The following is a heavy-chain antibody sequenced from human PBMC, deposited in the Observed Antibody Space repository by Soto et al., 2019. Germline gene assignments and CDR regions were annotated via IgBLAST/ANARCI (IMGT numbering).Heavy chain of an antibody. CDR3: GTVFEH. J-gene: IGHJ4*02. Sequence: EVQLVESGGGSVQPGGSLRLSCVASGITFTNYWMHWVRQVPGKGLVWVARVDSDGRGTSYADFVKGRFTISRDNAKNTLYLKMSSLRVEDTAMYYCGTVFEHWGQGIPVTVSS. CDR1: GITFTNYW. V-gene: IGHV3-74*01. CDR2: VDSDGRGT.